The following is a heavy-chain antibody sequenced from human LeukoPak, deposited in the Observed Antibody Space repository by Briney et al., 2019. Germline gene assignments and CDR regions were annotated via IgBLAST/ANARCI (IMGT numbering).Heavy chain of an antibody. D-gene: IGHD1-1*01. CDR1: GGSFSGYY. Sequence: PSETLSLTCAVYGGSFSGYYWSWIRQPPGKGLEWIGEINHSGSTNYNPSLKSRVTISVDTSKNQFSLKLSSVTAADTAVYYCARSAWRTPAHWGQGTLVTVSS. J-gene: IGHJ4*02. CDR3: ARSAWRTPAH. V-gene: IGHV4-34*01. CDR2: INHSGST.